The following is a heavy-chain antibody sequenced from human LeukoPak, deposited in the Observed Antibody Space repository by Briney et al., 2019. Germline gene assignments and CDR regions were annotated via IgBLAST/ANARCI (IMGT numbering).Heavy chain of an antibody. V-gene: IGHV3-30-3*01. CDR3: ARGAQIVVVISFFDY. D-gene: IGHD3-22*01. CDR1: GFTFSSYA. Sequence: GGSLRLSCAASGFTFSSYAMHWVRQAPGKGLEWVAVISYDGSNKYYADSVKGRFTISRDNSKNTLYLQMNSLRAEDTAVYYCARGAQIVVVISFFDYWGQGTLVTVSS. CDR2: ISYDGSNK. J-gene: IGHJ4*02.